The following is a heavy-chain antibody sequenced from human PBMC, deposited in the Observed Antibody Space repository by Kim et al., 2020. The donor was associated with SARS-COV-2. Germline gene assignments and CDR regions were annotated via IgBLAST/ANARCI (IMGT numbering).Heavy chain of an antibody. V-gene: IGHV7-4-1*02. CDR2: LNTNTGNQ. CDR3: ARSIWSGYFQMDS. D-gene: IGHD3-3*01. J-gene: IGHJ4*02. CDR1: GYTFTNYV. Sequence: ASVKVSCKASGYTFTNYVMNWVRQAPGQGLEWMGWLNTNTGNQTYAQGFTGRFVFSLDTSVSTAYLQISSLKAEDTAMYYCARSIWSGYFQMDSWGQGTLVTVSS.